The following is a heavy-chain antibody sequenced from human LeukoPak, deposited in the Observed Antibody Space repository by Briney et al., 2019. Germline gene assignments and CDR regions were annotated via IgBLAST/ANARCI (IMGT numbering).Heavy chain of an antibody. CDR1: GDTFTTSH. Sequence: GASVKVSCNASGDTFTTSHMHWVRQAPGQELEWMGKINPSGGSTTYAQQFQGRVSMTRDLSMSTVYMELSSLRSEDTAVYYCVRNLMQFTGLAYWGQGTLVTVSS. D-gene: IGHD2-8*02. CDR2: INPSGGST. V-gene: IGHV1-46*01. CDR3: VRNLMQFTGLAY. J-gene: IGHJ4*02.